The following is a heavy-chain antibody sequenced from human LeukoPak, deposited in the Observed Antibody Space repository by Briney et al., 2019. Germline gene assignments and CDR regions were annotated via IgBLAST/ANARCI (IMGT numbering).Heavy chain of an antibody. CDR2: IIPIFGTA. J-gene: IGHJ5*02. CDR3: ARDGVSYYDFWSGYYTVKRWFDP. D-gene: IGHD3-3*01. CDR1: GGTFSSYA. Sequence: SVKVSCKASGGTFSSYAISWVRQAPGQGLEWMGGIIPIFGTANYAQKLQGRVTITADESTSTAYMELSSLGSEDTAVYYCARDGVSYYDFWSGYYTVKRWFDPWGQGTLVTVSS. V-gene: IGHV1-69*13.